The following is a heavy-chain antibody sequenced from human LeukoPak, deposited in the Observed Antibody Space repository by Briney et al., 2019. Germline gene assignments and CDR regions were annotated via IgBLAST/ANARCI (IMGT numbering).Heavy chain of an antibody. CDR1: GGAISSYY. V-gene: IGHV4-59*01. Sequence: PSETLSLTCTVSGGAISSYYGSWIRQPPGKGRGWIGDIYYSGSTNYNPSLKSRVTISVDTCKNQVSLKLGSVTAADTAVYYCARVARYSIFDYWGQGTLVTVSS. CDR3: ARVARYSIFDY. J-gene: IGHJ4*02. CDR2: IYYSGST. D-gene: IGHD4-11*01.